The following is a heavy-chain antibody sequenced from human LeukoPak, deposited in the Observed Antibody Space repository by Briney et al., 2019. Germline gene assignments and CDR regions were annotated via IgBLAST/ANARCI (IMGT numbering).Heavy chain of an antibody. CDR3: ARDRGNSLVGSDFDS. CDR2: IGIWGSTI. V-gene: IGHV3-48*01. J-gene: IGHJ4*02. CDR1: GFTFTRHS. D-gene: IGHD1-26*01. Sequence: GGSQRLSCAASGFTFTRHSMNWVRQAPGRGLEWLSFIGIWGSTIYYADSVKGRFTISRDNAKNSVFLQMNSLRAEDTAVYYCARDRGNSLVGSDFDSWGQGTLVTVSS.